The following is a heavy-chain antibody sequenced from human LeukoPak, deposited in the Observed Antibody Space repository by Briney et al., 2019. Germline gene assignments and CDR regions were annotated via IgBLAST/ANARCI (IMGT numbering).Heavy chain of an antibody. J-gene: IGHJ4*02. Sequence: GGSLRLSCAASGFIFSSYAMSWVRQAPGKGLEWVSAISGSGGSTYYADSVKGRFTVSRDNSKNTLYLQMNSLRAEDTAVFYCRKGGRGYSGLCAYWGQGTLVTVP. D-gene: IGHD5-18*01. CDR1: GFIFSSYA. CDR2: ISGSGGST. V-gene: IGHV3-23*01. CDR3: RKGGRGYSGLCAY.